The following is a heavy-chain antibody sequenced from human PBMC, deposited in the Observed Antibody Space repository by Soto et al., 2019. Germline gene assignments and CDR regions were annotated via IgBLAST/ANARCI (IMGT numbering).Heavy chain of an antibody. D-gene: IGHD5-12*01. V-gene: IGHV1-69*01. Sequence: QVQLVQSGAEVKKPGSSVKVSCKASGGTFSSYAISWVRQAPGQGLEWMGGIIPIFGTANYAQKFQGRVTITADESTSTAYMELSSLRSEDTAVYYCARGEGVYEGTPKNGMDVWGQGTTVTVSS. CDR3: ARGEGVYEGTPKNGMDV. CDR2: IIPIFGTA. J-gene: IGHJ6*02. CDR1: GGTFSSYA.